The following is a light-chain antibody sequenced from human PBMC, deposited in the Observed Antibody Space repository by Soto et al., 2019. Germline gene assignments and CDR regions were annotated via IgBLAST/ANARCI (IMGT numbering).Light chain of an antibody. Sequence: DIQMTQSPSTLSASVGDRVTITCRASQSITNWLAWYQQKPGKAPKLLIYKASSLESGLPSRFSGSQSGSDSTLTISSLQPDDFATYYCQQYNSFPYTFGQRTKLELK. CDR1: QSITNW. J-gene: IGKJ2*01. V-gene: IGKV1-5*03. CDR2: KAS. CDR3: QQYNSFPYT.